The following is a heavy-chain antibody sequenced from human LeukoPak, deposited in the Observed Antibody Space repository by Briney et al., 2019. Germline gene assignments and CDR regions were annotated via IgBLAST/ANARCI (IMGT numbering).Heavy chain of an antibody. CDR1: GYRFFNYG. CDR3: VRDGGAAAGLDFDY. J-gene: IGHJ4*02. Sequence: ASVKVSCKASGYRFFNYGFSWVRQAPGQGLEWMGWICTYNGQANYAQNLQGRVTMTTDTSTGTGYMELRSLGSDDTAVYYCVRDGGAAAGLDFDYWGQGTLVTVSS. V-gene: IGHV1-18*01. D-gene: IGHD6-13*01. CDR2: ICTYNGQA.